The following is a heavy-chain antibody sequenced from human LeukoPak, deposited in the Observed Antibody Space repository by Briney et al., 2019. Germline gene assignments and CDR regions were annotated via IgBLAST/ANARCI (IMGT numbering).Heavy chain of an antibody. Sequence: PGGSLRLSCAASGFTFSSYEMHWVRQAPGEGLEWVSYIDSSGSTIYHVDSVKGRFTISRDNAKNSLYLQMNSLRAEDTAVYYCVREGVYYFDYWGQGSLVTVSS. J-gene: IGHJ4*02. CDR3: VREGVYYFDY. CDR1: GFTFSSYE. CDR2: IDSSGSTI. V-gene: IGHV3-48*03. D-gene: IGHD3-10*01.